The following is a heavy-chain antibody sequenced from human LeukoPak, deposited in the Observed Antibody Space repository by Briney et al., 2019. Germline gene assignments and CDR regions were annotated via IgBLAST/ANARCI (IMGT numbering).Heavy chain of an antibody. D-gene: IGHD2-2*03. CDR3: ARPPSRGYSSSFEY. CDR1: GYSFPTYW. Sequence: GESLKISCKGSGYSFPTYWIAWVRQMPGKGLEWMGIIYPDESNIRYSPSFQGQVTISADRSISTAYLQWSSRKASDTAMYYCARPPSRGYSSSFEYWGQGTTVTVSS. CDR2: IYPDESNI. J-gene: IGHJ4*03. V-gene: IGHV5-51*01.